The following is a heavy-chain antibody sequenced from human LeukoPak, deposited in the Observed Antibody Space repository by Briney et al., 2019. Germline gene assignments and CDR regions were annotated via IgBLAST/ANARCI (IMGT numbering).Heavy chain of an antibody. CDR3: ARGRVDPNGSFDY. CDR2: IIPILGIA. D-gene: IGHD3-10*01. J-gene: IGHJ4*02. V-gene: IGHV1-69*04. Sequence: GASVKVSCKASGGTFSSYVIIWVRQAPGQGLEWMGRIIPILGIANYAQKFQGRVTITADKSTRTAYMELSSLRSEDTAVYYCARGRVDPNGSFDYWGQGTLVTVSS. CDR1: GGTFSSYV.